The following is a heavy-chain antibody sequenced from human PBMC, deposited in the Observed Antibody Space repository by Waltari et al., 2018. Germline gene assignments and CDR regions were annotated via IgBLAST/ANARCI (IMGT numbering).Heavy chain of an antibody. V-gene: IGHV5-10-1*03. CDR2: IDPSDSYT. CDR3: ARHVGYYYDSSAPVVLDY. Sequence: EVQLVQSGAEVKKPGESLRISCKGSGYSFTSYWISWVRQNAGKGLEWVGRIDPSDSYTNYSPSFQGHVTISADKSISTAYLQWSSLKASDTAMYYCARHVGYYYDSSAPVVLDYWGQGTLVTVSS. CDR1: GYSFTSYW. D-gene: IGHD3-22*01. J-gene: IGHJ4*02.